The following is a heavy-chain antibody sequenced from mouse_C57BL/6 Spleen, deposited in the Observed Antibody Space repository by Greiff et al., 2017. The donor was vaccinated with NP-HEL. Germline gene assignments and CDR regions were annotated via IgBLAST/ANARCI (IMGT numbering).Heavy chain of an antibody. J-gene: IGHJ1*03. V-gene: IGHV1-64*01. CDR1: GYTFTSYW. CDR2: IHPNSGST. CDR3: AREGLVITTVVAPYCDV. D-gene: IGHD1-1*01. Sequence: QVQLQQPGAELVKPGASVKLSCKASGYTFTSYWMHWVKQRPGQGLEWIGMIHPNSGSTNYNEKVKSKATLTVDKSSSTAYLQLSSLTSEDSAVYYCAREGLVITTVVAPYCDVWGTGTTVTVSS.